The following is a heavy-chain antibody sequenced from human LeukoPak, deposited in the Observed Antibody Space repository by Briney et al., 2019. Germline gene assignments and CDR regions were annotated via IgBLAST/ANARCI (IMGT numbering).Heavy chain of an antibody. CDR3: ARDLTKYDIVATDP. V-gene: IGHV3-30-3*01. Sequence: GGSLRLSCAASGFTFSSYAMHWVRQAPGKGLEWVAVISYDGSNKYYADSVKGRFTISRDNSKNTLYLQMNSLRAEDTAVYYCARDLTKYDIVATDPWGQGTLVTVSS. CDR1: GFTFSSYA. D-gene: IGHD5-12*01. CDR2: ISYDGSNK. J-gene: IGHJ5*02.